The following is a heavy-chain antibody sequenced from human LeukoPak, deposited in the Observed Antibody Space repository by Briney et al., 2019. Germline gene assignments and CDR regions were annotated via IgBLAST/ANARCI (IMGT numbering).Heavy chain of an antibody. CDR3: ARGDLAYYSGGSCPAWFDP. Sequence: SETLSLTCNVSGGSLSSGGYYWSWIRQHPGKGLEWIGYISYSGSTNYNPSLKSRFTISVDTSKNQFSLEMSSVTAADTAVYYCARGDLAYYSGGSCPAWFDPWGQGTLVTVSS. CDR2: ISYSGST. CDR1: GGSLSSGGYY. J-gene: IGHJ5*02. D-gene: IGHD2-15*01. V-gene: IGHV4-31*03.